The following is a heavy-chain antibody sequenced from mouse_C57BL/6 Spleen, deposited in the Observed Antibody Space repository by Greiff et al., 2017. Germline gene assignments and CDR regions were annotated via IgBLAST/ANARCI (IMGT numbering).Heavy chain of an antibody. CDR1: GYAFSSSW. J-gene: IGHJ2*01. D-gene: IGHD3-1*01. CDR2: IYPGDGDT. Sequence: VQLQQSGPELVKPGASVKISCKASGYAFSSSWMNWVKQRPGKGLEWIGRIYPGDGDTNYNGKFKGKATLTADKSSSTAYMQLSSLTSEDSAVYFCARSGGLTSYDYWGQGTTLTVSS. V-gene: IGHV1-82*01. CDR3: ARSGGLTSYDY.